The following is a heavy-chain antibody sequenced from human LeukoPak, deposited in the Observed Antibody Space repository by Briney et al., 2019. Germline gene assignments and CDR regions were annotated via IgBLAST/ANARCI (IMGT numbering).Heavy chain of an antibody. CDR1: GGSISSRGYY. CDR2: IYYSGST. D-gene: IGHD2-2*02. J-gene: IGHJ4*02. V-gene: IGHV4-39*01. Sequence: SETLSLTCTVSGGSISSRGYYWGWIRQPPGKGLEWIGHIYYSGSTYYNPSLKSRVTISVDTSKNQFSLKLSSVTAADTAVYYCARRTIYCSSTSCYNGFDYWGQGTLVTVSS. CDR3: ARRTIYCSSTSCYNGFDY.